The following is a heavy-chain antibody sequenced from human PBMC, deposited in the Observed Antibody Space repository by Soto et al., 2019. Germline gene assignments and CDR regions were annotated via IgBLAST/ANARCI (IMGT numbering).Heavy chain of an antibody. Sequence: LTCSGSGCSIISVCYYGSLIRQHQGQGLEWIGYINYSGSTNYNPSLKSRVTISADTSKNQFSLMLSSVTAADTALDGGALVSHGNRGSGSVDYWWKGTPGT. J-gene: IGHJ4*02. D-gene: IGHD3-10*01. CDR3: ALVSHGNRGSGSVDY. CDR1: GCSIISVCYY. CDR2: INYSGST. V-gene: IGHV4-31*03.